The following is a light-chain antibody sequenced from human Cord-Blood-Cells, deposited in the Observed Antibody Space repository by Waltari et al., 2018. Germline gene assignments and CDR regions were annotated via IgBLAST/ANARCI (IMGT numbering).Light chain of an antibody. Sequence: EIVLTQSAASLPLFLGARSTLSFRASQSVSSYLAWYQQKPGQAPRLLIYDASNRATGIPARFSGSGSGTDFTLTISSLEPEDFAVYYCQQRSNWPPITFGQGTRLEIK. CDR3: QQRSNWPPIT. V-gene: IGKV3-11*01. CDR1: QSVSSY. CDR2: DAS. J-gene: IGKJ5*01.